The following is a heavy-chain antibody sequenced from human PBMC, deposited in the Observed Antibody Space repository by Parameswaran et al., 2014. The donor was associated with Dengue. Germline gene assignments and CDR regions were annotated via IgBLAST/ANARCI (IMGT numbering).Heavy chain of an antibody. D-gene: IGHD6-19*01. CDR2: INPKSGGT. J-gene: IGHJ4*02. Sequence: WVRQAPGQGLEWMGWINPKSGGTKYAQKFQGRVTMTSHTSITTAYMELSGLRSDDTAVYYCATAPIAVAGTVGDYWGQGTLVTVSS. V-gene: IGHV1-2*02. CDR3: ATAPIAVAGTVGDY.